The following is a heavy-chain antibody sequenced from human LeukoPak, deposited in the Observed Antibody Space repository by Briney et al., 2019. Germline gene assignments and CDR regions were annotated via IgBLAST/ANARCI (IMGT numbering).Heavy chain of an antibody. CDR2: IKQDGSEK. J-gene: IGHJ4*02. CDR1: GFTSSSYW. V-gene: IGHV3-7*01. Sequence: GGSLRLSCAASGFTSSSYWMSWVRQAPGKGLEWVANIKQDGSEKYYVDSVKGRFTISRDNAKNSLYLQMNSLRAEDTAVYYCARSGGGYRLDYWGQGTLVTVSS. D-gene: IGHD1-26*01. CDR3: ARSGGGYRLDY.